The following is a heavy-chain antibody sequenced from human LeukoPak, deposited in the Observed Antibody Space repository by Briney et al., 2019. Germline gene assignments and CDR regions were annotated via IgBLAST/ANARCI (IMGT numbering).Heavy chain of an antibody. CDR2: ISYDGSNN. V-gene: IGHV3-30*04. CDR3: ARDGKRSVVAANWFDP. CDR1: GFTFSSYA. Sequence: GGSLRLSCAASGFTFSSYAMYWVRQAPGQGPEWVAVISYDGSNNSYADSVQGRFTISRDNSKYTLYLQMNSLRAEDTAVYYCARDGKRSVVAANWFDPWGQGTLVTVSS. J-gene: IGHJ5*02. D-gene: IGHD2-15*01.